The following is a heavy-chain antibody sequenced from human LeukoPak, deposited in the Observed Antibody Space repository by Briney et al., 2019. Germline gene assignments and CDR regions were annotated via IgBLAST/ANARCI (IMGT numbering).Heavy chain of an antibody. D-gene: IGHD3-10*01. CDR2: IYTSGST. V-gene: IGHV4-4*07. CDR3: ARDKYGSGNYFDF. J-gene: IGHJ4*02. Sequence: SETLSLTCTVSGGSISSYYWSWIRQPAGKGLEWIGRIYTSGSTNYNPSLKSRITISVDKSKNQFSLKLSSVTAADTAVYYCARDKYGSGNYFDFWGQGTLVTVSS. CDR1: GGSISSYY.